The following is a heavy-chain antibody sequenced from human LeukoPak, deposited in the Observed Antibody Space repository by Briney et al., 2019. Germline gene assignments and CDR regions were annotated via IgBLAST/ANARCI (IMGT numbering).Heavy chain of an antibody. CDR1: GFTFSDYY. V-gene: IGHV3-11*01. J-gene: IGHJ1*01. Sequence: GGSLRLSCAASGFTFSDYYMSWIRQAPGKALEWVSYVSSGSSTIYYADSVKGRFTVSRDNGKRSLYLHMNSLRAEDTALYYCVRGITMFQHWGQGTLVTVSS. CDR2: VSSGSSTI. CDR3: VRGITMFQH. D-gene: IGHD3-10*01.